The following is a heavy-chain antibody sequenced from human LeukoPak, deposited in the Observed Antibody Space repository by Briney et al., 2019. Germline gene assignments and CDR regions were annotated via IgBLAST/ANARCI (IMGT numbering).Heavy chain of an antibody. CDR2: ISAYNCNT. J-gene: IGHJ5*02. V-gene: IGHV1-18*04. CDR3: ARVRSYCSSTSCYAAGDGWFDP. D-gene: IGHD2-2*01. Sequence: ASVKVSCKGSGYTFTGYYMHWVRQAPGQGLEWMGWISAYNCNTNYAQKLQGRVTMTTDTSTSTAYMELRSLRSDDTAVYYCARVRSYCSSTSCYAAGDGWFDPWGQGTLVTVSS. CDR1: GYTFTGYY.